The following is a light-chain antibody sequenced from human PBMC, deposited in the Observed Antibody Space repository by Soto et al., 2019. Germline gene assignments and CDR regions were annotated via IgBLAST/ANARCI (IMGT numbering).Light chain of an antibody. Sequence: QSALTQPPSASGSPGQSVTISCTGTSSDVGAYNYVSWYQQHAGKAPKLVIYEVTKRHSGVPDRFSGSKSANTASLPVSGLAAEDDAYYYCSSFASSNTWVFGGGTKLTVL. V-gene: IGLV2-8*01. CDR2: EVT. CDR1: SSDVGAYNY. CDR3: SSFASSNTWV. J-gene: IGLJ3*02.